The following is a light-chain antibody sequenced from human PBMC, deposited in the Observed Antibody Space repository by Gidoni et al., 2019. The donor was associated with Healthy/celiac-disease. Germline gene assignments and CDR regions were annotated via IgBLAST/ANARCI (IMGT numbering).Light chain of an antibody. CDR1: QSVSSN. V-gene: IGKV3-15*01. Sequence: EIVMTQSPATLSVAPGERATLSCRASQSVSSNLAWYQRKPVQAPRLLICGASTRATGIPARFSGSGSGTEFTLTISSLQSEDFAVYYCQPYNTWLLTFGGXTKAELK. CDR2: GAS. CDR3: QPYNTWLLT. J-gene: IGKJ4*01.